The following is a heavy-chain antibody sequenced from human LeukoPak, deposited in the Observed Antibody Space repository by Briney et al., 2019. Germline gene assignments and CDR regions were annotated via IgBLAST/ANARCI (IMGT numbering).Heavy chain of an antibody. Sequence: GGSLRLSCAASGFTFSSYAMHWVRQAPGKGLEWVAVIHSGGSTYYVDSVKGRFTISRDNSKNTLYLQMNSLRAEDTAVYYCARDRVAAAGTNWFDPWGQGTLVTVSS. D-gene: IGHD6-13*01. CDR1: GFTFSSYA. CDR2: IHSGGST. J-gene: IGHJ5*02. V-gene: IGHV3-53*01. CDR3: ARDRVAAAGTNWFDP.